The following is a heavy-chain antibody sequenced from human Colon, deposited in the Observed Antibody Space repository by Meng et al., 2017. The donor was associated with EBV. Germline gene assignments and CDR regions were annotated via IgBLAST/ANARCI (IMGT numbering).Heavy chain of an antibody. J-gene: IGHJ4*02. Sequence: AYLRETGSGLVEPSHTLSLTCTVHGGSMSSGNYYWSWIRQPPGKGLEWIGYIHPSGSAYYNPSLKSRVSISVDTSKSQFSLNLNSMTAADTAVYYCASFDHIPRRNYFDYWGQGTLVTVSS. CDR1: GGSMSSGNYY. D-gene: IGHD2-21*01. V-gene: IGHV4-30-4*01. CDR2: IHPSGSA. CDR3: ASFDHIPRRNYFDY.